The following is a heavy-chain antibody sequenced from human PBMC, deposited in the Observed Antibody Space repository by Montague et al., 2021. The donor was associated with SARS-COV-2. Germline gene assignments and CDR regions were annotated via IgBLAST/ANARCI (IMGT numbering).Heavy chain of an antibody. CDR1: GGSLSGYH. Sequence: SETLSLTCGVAGGSLSGYHWSWIRQPPGRGLEWIGEIGPSGSTNYKPSLKSRVTISLDTSKNHFSLKLTSVTAADTAVYYCARGLIDITMMVVVFTGASLYFDYWSQGTLVTVSS. CDR2: IGPSGST. D-gene: IGHD3-22*01. J-gene: IGHJ4*02. CDR3: ARGLIDITMMVVVFTGASLYFDY. V-gene: IGHV4-34*01.